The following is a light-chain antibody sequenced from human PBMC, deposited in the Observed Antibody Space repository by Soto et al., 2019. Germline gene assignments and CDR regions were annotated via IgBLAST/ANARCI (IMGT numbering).Light chain of an antibody. CDR3: QQFGSSWT. Sequence: EIVLTQSPGALSLSPGESATLSCRASQSVSDTHVAWYQQRPGQAPRLLIYDASRRDIGVPDRFIGSGSATDFTLTISRLEPEDFAVYYCQQFGSSWTFGQGTKVDIK. CDR2: DAS. J-gene: IGKJ1*01. CDR1: QSVSDTH. V-gene: IGKV3-20*01.